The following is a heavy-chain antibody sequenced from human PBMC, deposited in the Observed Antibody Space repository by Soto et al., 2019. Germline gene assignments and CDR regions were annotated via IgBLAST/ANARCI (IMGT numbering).Heavy chain of an antibody. D-gene: IGHD4-17*01. CDR1: AFSLSTSGVG. V-gene: IGHV2-5*02. CDR3: AHRQRTVCFDY. Sequence: QITLKESGPTLVKPTQTLTLTCTFSAFSLSTSGVGVGWIRQPPGKALEWLALIYWDDDRRYSPSLKSRLTITKDTSKNQVVLTMTNMDPVDTATYYCAHRQRTVCFDYWGQGTLVTVSS. CDR2: IYWDDDR. J-gene: IGHJ4*02.